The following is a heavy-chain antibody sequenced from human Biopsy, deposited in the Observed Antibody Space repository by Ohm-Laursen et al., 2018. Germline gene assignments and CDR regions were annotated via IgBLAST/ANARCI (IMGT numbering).Heavy chain of an antibody. D-gene: IGHD4-17*01. CDR3: GNEIYGRDY. J-gene: IGHJ4*02. CDR1: GKTFSDYQ. Sequence: SDTLSLTCAVFGKTFSDYQWSWIRQPPGKGLEWIGQINQSGTTNYNPSLKSRVSISADASKYEFSLRLTSVTAADTAVYFCGNEIYGRDYWGQGALVTVSS. CDR2: INQSGTT. V-gene: IGHV4-34*08.